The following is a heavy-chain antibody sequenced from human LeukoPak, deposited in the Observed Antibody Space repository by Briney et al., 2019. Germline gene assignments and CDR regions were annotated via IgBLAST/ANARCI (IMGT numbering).Heavy chain of an antibody. CDR2: IYTSGST. J-gene: IGHJ3*02. D-gene: IGHD2-2*01. CDR1: GGSISSYY. V-gene: IGHV4-4*07. Sequence: SETLSLTCTVSGGSISSYYWSWIRQPAGKGLEWIGRIYTSGSTNYNPSLKSRVTMSVDTSKNQFSLKLSSVTAADTAVYYCASQLVDCSSTSCYSDAFDIWGQGTMVTVSS. CDR3: ASQLVDCSSTSCYSDAFDI.